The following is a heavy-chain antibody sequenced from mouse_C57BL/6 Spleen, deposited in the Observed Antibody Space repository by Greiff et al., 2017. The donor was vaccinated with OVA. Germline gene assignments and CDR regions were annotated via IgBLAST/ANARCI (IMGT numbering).Heavy chain of an antibody. D-gene: IGHD3-2*02. CDR2: IDPSDSYT. V-gene: IGHV1-59*01. CDR3: ARRLDSSGPFDY. J-gene: IGHJ2*01. Sequence: QVQLQQPGAELVRPGTSVKLSCKASGYTFTSYWMHWVKQRPGQGLEWIGVIDPSDSYTNYNQKFKGKATLTVDTSSSTAYMQLSSLTSEDSAVYYCARRLDSSGPFDYWGKGTTLTVSS. CDR1: GYTFTSYW.